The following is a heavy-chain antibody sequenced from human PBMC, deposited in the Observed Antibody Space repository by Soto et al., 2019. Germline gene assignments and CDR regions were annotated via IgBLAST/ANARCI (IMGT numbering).Heavy chain of an antibody. V-gene: IGHV4-31*03. CDR1: GGSISSGGYY. Sequence: SETLSLTCTVSGGSISSGGYYWSWIRQHPGKGLEWIGYIYYSGSTYYNPSLKSRVTISVDTSKNQFSLKLSSVTAADTAVYYCARSPDMVRGVNWFDPWGQGTLVTVSS. CDR2: IYYSGST. D-gene: IGHD3-10*01. CDR3: ARSPDMVRGVNWFDP. J-gene: IGHJ5*02.